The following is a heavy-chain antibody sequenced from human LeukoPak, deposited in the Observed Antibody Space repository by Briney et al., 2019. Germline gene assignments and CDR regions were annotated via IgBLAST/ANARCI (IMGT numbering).Heavy chain of an antibody. J-gene: IGHJ4*02. CDR3: ASDTLWYGDS. CDR2: ISISSSRYQ. Sequence: GGSLRLLCAPSIYRFKKSSMLWSRHAPGRGRVCVSSISISSSRYQYYEDLQKGRFTISSDNAKNSVCLKMNSRTPEDTAEYYCASDTLWYGDSWGQGTLVTVSS. V-gene: IGHV3-21*06. D-gene: IGHD3-10*01. CDR1: IYRFKKSS.